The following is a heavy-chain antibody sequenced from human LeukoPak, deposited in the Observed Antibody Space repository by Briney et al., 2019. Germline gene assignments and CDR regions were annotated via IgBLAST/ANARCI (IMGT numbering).Heavy chain of an antibody. CDR2: ITSNGGTT. J-gene: IGHJ4*02. CDR1: GFTFNDHG. V-gene: IGHV3-20*01. D-gene: IGHD5-18*01. Sequence: GGSLRLSCAASGFTFNDHGMNWVRQAPGKGLECVSGITSNGGTTGYEDSVRGRFTISRDNAKNSLYLQMNSLRAEDTAFYHCVRDRSYGAFDYWGQGTLVTVSS. CDR3: VRDRSYGAFDY.